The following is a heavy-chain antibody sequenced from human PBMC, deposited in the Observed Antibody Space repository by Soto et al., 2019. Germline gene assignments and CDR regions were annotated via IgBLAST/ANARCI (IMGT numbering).Heavy chain of an antibody. CDR1: GGSISPYY. CDR3: ARDRGDRSDYYYGVDV. J-gene: IGHJ6*02. Sequence: QVQLQESGPGLVKPSETLSLTCTVSGGSISPYYWSWIRQPPGKGLEWIGYIYYTGSTNYNPSLKSRVTVSVDTSKNQFSLKLTSVTAADTAVYYCARDRGDRSDYYYGVDVWGQGTTVTVSS. V-gene: IGHV4-59*01. D-gene: IGHD3-10*01. CDR2: IYYTGST.